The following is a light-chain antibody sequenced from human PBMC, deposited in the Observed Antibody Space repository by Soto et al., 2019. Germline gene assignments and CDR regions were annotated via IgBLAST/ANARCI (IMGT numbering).Light chain of an antibody. CDR1: SGHSSYI. J-gene: IGLJ2*01. CDR2: LEGRGSY. Sequence: QPVLTQSSSASASLGSSVKLTCTLSSGHSSYIIAWHQQQPGKAPRYLMKLEGRGSYNKGSGVPDRFSGSSSRADRYLNISNLQFEDEANYYCETWDSNPRVFGGGTKLTVL. CDR3: ETWDSNPRV. V-gene: IGLV4-60*02.